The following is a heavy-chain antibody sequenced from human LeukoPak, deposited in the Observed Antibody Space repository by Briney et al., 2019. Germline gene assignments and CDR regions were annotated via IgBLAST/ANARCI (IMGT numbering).Heavy chain of an antibody. CDR2: IYYSGST. D-gene: IGHD7-27*01. J-gene: IGHJ4*02. Sequence: SETLSLTCTVSGGSISSYYWGWIRQPPGKGLEWIGSIYYSGSTYYNPSLKSRVTVSVDTSKNQFSLKLSSVTAADTAVFYCARQRGWGFGSYFDYWGRGTLVTVSS. CDR1: GGSISSYY. V-gene: IGHV4-39*01. CDR3: ARQRGWGFGSYFDY.